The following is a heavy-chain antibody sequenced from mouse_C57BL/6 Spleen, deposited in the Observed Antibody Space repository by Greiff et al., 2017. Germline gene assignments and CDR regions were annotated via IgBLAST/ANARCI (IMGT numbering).Heavy chain of an antibody. V-gene: IGHV3-6*01. CDR1: GYSITSGYY. CDR3: ARERDWEGYFDY. D-gene: IGHD4-1*01. Sequence: EVQLVESGPGLVKPSQSLSLTCSVTGYSITSGYYWNWIRQFPGNKLEWMGYISYDGSNNYNPSLKNRISITRDTSKNQFFLKLNSVTTEDTATYYCARERDWEGYFDYWGQGTTLTVSS. CDR2: ISYDGSN. J-gene: IGHJ2*01.